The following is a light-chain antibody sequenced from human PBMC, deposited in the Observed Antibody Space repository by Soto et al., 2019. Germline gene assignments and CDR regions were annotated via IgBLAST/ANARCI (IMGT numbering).Light chain of an antibody. CDR1: SSDVGAYNY. V-gene: IGLV2-11*01. CDR2: DVN. J-gene: IGLJ3*02. CDR3: CSSAGSYTWV. Sequence: QSALTQPRSVSGSPGQSVAISCTGTSSDVGAYNYVSWYQQHPGKAPQLMIYDVNKRPSGVPDRFSGSKSGNTASLTISGLQAEDEADYYCCSSAGSYTWVFGGGTKLTVL.